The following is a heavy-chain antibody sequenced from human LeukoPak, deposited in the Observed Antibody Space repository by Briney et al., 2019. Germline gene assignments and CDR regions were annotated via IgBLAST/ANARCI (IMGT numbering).Heavy chain of an antibody. CDR1: GGSFSGYY. J-gene: IGHJ4*02. CDR3: ARGRQVVAALDY. Sequence: SGTLSLTCAVSGGSFSGYYWSWIRQPPGKGLEWIGEINHSGSTNYNPSLKSRVTISVDTSKNQFSLKLSSVTAADTAVYYCARGRQVVAALDYWGQGTLVTVSS. CDR2: INHSGST. V-gene: IGHV4-34*01. D-gene: IGHD2-15*01.